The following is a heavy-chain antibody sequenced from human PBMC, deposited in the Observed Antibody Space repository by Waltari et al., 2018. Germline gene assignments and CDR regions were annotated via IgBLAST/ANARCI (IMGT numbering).Heavy chain of an antibody. CDR1: GFTFSTYW. V-gene: IGHV3-74*01. CDR2: ISGDGTTT. Sequence: EVQLVESGGGLVQTGGSLRLSCAASGFTFSTYWIHWVRQVPGKGLVWVSRISGDGTTTIYADSVKGRFTASRDNAKRTVYLQINNLRAEDTAVYYCARDSSGLDYWGQGTLVIVSS. J-gene: IGHJ4*02. D-gene: IGHD6-19*01. CDR3: ARDSSGLDY.